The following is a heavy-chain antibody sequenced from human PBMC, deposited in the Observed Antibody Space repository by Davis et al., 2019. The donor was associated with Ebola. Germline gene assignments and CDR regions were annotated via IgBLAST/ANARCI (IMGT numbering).Heavy chain of an antibody. D-gene: IGHD1-26*01. CDR1: GFTFSSYW. V-gene: IGHV3-7*01. CDR2: IKQDGSEK. CDR3: AKDHVVGATY. Sequence: GGSLRLSCAASGFTFSSYWMSWVRQAPGKGLEWVANIKQDGSEKYYVDSVKGRFTISRDNSKNTLYLQMNSLRAEDTAVYYCAKDHVVGATYWGQGTLVTVSS. J-gene: IGHJ4*02.